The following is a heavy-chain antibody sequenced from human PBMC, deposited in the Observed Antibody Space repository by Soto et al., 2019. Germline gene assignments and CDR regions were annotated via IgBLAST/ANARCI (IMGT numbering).Heavy chain of an antibody. D-gene: IGHD3-3*01. J-gene: IGHJ4*02. Sequence: GAAVKVSCKASGGTFSSYAISWVRPAPGQGLDWMGGIIPIFGTANYAQKFQGRVTITADKSTSTAYMELCSLRSEDTAVYYCAINETYSDFWGQGTLVTVSS. CDR1: GGTFSSYA. CDR3: AINETYSDF. V-gene: IGHV1-69*06. CDR2: IIPIFGTA.